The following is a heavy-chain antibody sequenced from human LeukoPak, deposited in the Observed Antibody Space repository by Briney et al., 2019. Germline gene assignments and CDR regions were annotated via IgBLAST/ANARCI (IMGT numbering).Heavy chain of an antibody. Sequence: SSVTVSFKFSGYTLTELSMHWVRQAPGKGLEWMGGFDPEDGETIYAQKFQGRATMTDDTPTETAYMALSSLRSEDTAVYYCATHTVLTTLPFDAFDIWGQGTMVTVSS. J-gene: IGHJ3*02. CDR1: GYTLTELS. CDR3: ATHTVLTTLPFDAFDI. D-gene: IGHD4/OR15-4a*01. V-gene: IGHV1-24*01. CDR2: FDPEDGET.